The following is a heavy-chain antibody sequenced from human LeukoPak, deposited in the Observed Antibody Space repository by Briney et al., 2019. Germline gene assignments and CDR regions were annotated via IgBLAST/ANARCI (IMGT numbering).Heavy chain of an antibody. J-gene: IGHJ4*02. CDR2: ITSSYIRE. CDR3: AKRGVVIRVILVGFHKEANYFDS. CDR1: GFTFSSYA. V-gene: IGHV3-23*05. Sequence: GGSLRLSCAASGFTFSSYAVNWVRQAPGKGLEWVSAITSSYIREHYADSVKGRFTVSRDNPKNTLYLQMNSLRAEDTAVYFCAKRGVVIRVILVGFHKEANYFDSWGQGALVTVSS. D-gene: IGHD3-22*01.